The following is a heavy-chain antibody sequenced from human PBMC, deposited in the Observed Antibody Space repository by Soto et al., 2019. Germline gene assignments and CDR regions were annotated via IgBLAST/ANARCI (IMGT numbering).Heavy chain of an antibody. Sequence: GASVKVSCKASGYTFTGYYMHWVRQAPGQGLEWMGWINPNSGGTNYAQKFQGWVTMTRDTSISTAYMELSRLRSEDTAVYYCARDLFARVAAACYNWFAPSGQETLVIVSS. V-gene: IGHV1-2*04. D-gene: IGHD6-13*01. J-gene: IGHJ5*02. CDR3: ARDLFARVAAACYNWFAP. CDR1: GYTFTGYY. CDR2: INPNSGGT.